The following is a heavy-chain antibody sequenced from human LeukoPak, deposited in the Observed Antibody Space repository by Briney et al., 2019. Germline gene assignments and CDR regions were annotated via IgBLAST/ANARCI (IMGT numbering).Heavy chain of an antibody. CDR3: ARRLAAASDYYYYYGMDV. V-gene: IGHV5-10-1*01. Sequence: GESLKISCKGSGYSFSNYWIGWVRQMPGKGLEWMGRIDPSDSYTNYSPSFQGHVTISADKSISTAYLQWSSLKASDTAMYYCARRLAAASDYYYYYGMDVWGQGTTVTVSS. D-gene: IGHD6-13*01. CDR1: GYSFSNYW. J-gene: IGHJ6*02. CDR2: IDPSDSYT.